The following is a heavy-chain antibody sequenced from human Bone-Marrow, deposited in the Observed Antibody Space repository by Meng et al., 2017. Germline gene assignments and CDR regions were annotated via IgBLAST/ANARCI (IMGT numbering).Heavy chain of an antibody. CDR3: AREFTVFGVVTSLFDF. D-gene: IGHD3-3*01. CDR2: INPSGGST. CDR1: GYTFTSYY. V-gene: IGHV1-46*01. Sequence: ASVKVSCKASGYTFTSYYMHWVRQAPGQGLEWMGIINPSGGSTSYAQKFQGRVTMTGDTSISTAYMQLSSLRSDDTAVYYCAREFTVFGVVTSLFDFWGQGTLVTVSS. J-gene: IGHJ4*02.